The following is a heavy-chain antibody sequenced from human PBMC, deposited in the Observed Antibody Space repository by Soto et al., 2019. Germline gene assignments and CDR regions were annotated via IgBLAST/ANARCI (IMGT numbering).Heavy chain of an antibody. CDR3: ARLQGDLWDYYYYGMDV. V-gene: IGHV1-69*13. J-gene: IGHJ6*02. CDR1: GGTFSSYA. D-gene: IGHD3-3*01. CDR2: IIPIFGTA. Sequence: GATVKVSCKASGGTFSSYAISWVRQARGQELEWMGGIIPIFGTANYAQKFQGRVTITADESTSTAYMELSSLKASDTAMYYCARLQGDLWDYYYYGMDVWGQGTTVTVSS.